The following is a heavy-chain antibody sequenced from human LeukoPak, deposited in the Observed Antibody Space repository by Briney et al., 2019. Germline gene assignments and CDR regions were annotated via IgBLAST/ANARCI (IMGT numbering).Heavy chain of an antibody. CDR1: GFTFTNAW. CDR3: TTHGCTGRTCHIY. J-gene: IGHJ4*02. D-gene: IGHD2-8*02. V-gene: IGHV3-15*01. CDR2: IKSNVLGGTT. Sequence: GGSLRLSCAASGFTFTNAWMSWVRQAPGKGLEWVGRIKSNVLGGTTDYAAPVKGRFGISRDDSKNSLYLQMNSLKTEDTAIYYCTTHGCTGRTCHIYWGLGTLVTVSS.